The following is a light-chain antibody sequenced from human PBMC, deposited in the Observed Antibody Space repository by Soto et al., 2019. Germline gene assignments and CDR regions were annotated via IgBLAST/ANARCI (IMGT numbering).Light chain of an antibody. CDR3: QQYNNWPGT. CDR2: GAS. V-gene: IGKV3-15*01. J-gene: IGKJ1*01. CDR1: QSVSSK. Sequence: EIVLTHSPGTLTVSPGERATLSSRASQSVSSKLAWYQQKPGQAPRLLFYGASTGATGIPARFSGSGSETEFTLSISSLQSEDFAVYYCQQYNNWPGTFGQGTKVDIK.